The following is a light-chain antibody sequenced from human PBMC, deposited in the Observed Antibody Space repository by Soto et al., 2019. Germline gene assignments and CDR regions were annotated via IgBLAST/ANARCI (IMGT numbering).Light chain of an antibody. Sequence: MVLTHSPGTLSLSPGERATLSCRAIQSIGGNYLAWYQQQPGRAPRLLMYGASRRATGIPDRFSGSASGTDFTLTISRMEPEDFAVYYCQQYDSSPWTFGRGTKVDIK. CDR3: QQYDSSPWT. J-gene: IGKJ1*01. CDR2: GAS. V-gene: IGKV3-20*01. CDR1: QSIGGNY.